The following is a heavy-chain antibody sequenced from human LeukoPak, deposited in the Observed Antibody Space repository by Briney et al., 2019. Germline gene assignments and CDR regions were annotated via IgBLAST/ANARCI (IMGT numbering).Heavy chain of an antibody. Sequence: GGPLSLSCAASGFIFSSYSMNWLRQAPGKGLEWVSYISSSSSTIYYADSVKRLFTISRDNSKNSLYLQMNSLRDEETAVYYCASAGSGLYWGQGTLVTVS. CDR2: ISSSSSTI. CDR3: ASAGSGLY. CDR1: GFIFSSYS. V-gene: IGHV3-48*02. D-gene: IGHD6-19*01. J-gene: IGHJ4*02.